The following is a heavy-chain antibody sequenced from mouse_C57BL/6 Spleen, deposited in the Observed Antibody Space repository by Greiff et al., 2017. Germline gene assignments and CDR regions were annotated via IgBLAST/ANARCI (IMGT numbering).Heavy chain of an antibody. CDR3: ARWESWYFDV. Sequence: VQVVESGAELAKPGASVKLSCKASGYTFTSYWMHWVKQRPGQGLEWIGYINPSSGYTKYNQKFKDKATLTADKSSSTAYMQLSSLTYEDSAVYYCARWESWYFDVWGTGTTVTVSS. J-gene: IGHJ1*03. CDR1: GYTFTSYW. V-gene: IGHV1-7*01. D-gene: IGHD4-1*01. CDR2: INPSSGYT.